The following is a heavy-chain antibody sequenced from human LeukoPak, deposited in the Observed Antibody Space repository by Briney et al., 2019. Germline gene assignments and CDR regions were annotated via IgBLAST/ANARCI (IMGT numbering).Heavy chain of an antibody. V-gene: IGHV4-34*01. Sequence: SETLSLTCAVYGGSFSGYYWSWIRQPPGKGLEWIGEINHSGSTNYNPSLKSRVTISVDTSKNQFSLKLSSVTAADTAVYYCARDGPSVYFDYWGQGTLVTVSS. CDR3: ARDGPSVYFDY. CDR2: INHSGST. CDR1: GGSFSGYY. J-gene: IGHJ4*02.